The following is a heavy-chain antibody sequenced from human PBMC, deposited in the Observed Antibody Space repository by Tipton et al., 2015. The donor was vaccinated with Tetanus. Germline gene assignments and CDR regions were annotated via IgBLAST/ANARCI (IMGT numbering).Heavy chain of an antibody. J-gene: IGHJ4*02. CDR1: GFSFRSYW. Sequence: SLRLSCAASGFSFRSYWMHWVRQSPGKGLVWVSGVSASGNTNYADSVDGRFTISRDNAKNTMYLQMNSLRAEDTATYYCAKLKSRGDSSAIEHWGQGTLVTVSS. CDR2: VSASGNT. V-gene: IGHV3-74*01. CDR3: AKLKSRGDSSAIEH. D-gene: IGHD2-21*02.